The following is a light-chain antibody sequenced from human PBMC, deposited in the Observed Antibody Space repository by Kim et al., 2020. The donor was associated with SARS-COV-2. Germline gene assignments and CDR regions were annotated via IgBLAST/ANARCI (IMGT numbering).Light chain of an antibody. CDR1: SLRNAY. Sequence: ALGQTVKITCQGDSLRNAYARWYQQKPGQAPQLVLYEKDNRPAGVPDRFSGSSSGNTASLTITGVQAEDEADYYCHARSSSAKEYVFGPGTKVT. V-gene: IGLV3-19*01. CDR2: EKD. J-gene: IGLJ1*01. CDR3: HARSSSAKEYV.